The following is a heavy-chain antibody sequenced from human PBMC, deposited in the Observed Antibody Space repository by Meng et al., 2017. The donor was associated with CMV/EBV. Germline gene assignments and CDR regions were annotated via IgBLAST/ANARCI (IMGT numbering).Heavy chain of an antibody. CDR2: IYTSGST. D-gene: IGHD2-2*01. Sequence: VQRQESGPGLVKPSEPLSLTCTFSGGSISSYYWSWIRQPAGKGLEWIGRIYTSGSTDYNPSLKSRVTMSVDTSKNQFSLKLSSVTAADTAVYYCARDLMNCSSTSCANWFDPWGQGTLVTVSS. V-gene: IGHV4-4*07. CDR1: GGSISSYY. CDR3: ARDLMNCSSTSCANWFDP. J-gene: IGHJ5*02.